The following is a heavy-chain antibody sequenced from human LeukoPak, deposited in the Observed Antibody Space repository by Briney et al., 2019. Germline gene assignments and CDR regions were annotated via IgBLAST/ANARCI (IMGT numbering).Heavy chain of an antibody. CDR3: ARDRPVGGNFDY. V-gene: IGHV3-21*01. CDR1: GFTFSSYS. D-gene: IGHD2-15*01. J-gene: IGHJ4*02. CDR2: ISSSSSYI. Sequence: GGSLRLSCAASGFTFSSYSMNWVRQAPGKGLEWVSSISSSSSYIYYADSVKGRFTISRDNAKNSLYLQMNSLRAEDTAVYYCARDRPVGGNFDYWGQGTLVTVSS.